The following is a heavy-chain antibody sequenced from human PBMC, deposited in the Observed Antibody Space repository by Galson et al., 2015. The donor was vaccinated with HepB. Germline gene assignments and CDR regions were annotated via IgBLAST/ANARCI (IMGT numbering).Heavy chain of an antibody. Sequence: SETLSLTCTVSGDSISNYYWSWIRQPPGKGLEWIGYINHSGNTNYNPSLKSRVTISLDTPKDKFSLKLSSVTAADTAVYYCARDLLGGRKNQYYYYGMDVWGRGTTVTVSS. J-gene: IGHJ6*02. CDR2: INHSGNT. CDR3: ARDLLGGRKNQYYYYGMDV. D-gene: IGHD2-15*01. CDR1: GDSISNYY. V-gene: IGHV4-59*01.